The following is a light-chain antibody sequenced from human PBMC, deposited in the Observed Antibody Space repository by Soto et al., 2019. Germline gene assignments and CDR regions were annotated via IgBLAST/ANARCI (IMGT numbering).Light chain of an antibody. V-gene: IGKV3-20*01. CDR3: QQYNMSQFT. CDR1: QSVSTSY. CDR2: GAS. Sequence: EIVLTQSPGTLSLSPGERATLSCRASQSVSTSYFAWYQQKPGQAPRLLIYGASHRATGIPDRFSGSGSGTDFTLTISRLEPEDFAVYYCQQYNMSQFTFGQGTKLEIE. J-gene: IGKJ2*01.